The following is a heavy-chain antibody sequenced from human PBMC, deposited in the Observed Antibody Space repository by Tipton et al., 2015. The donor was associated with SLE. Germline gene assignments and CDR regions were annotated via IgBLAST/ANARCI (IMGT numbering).Heavy chain of an antibody. Sequence: TLSLTCAVYGGSFNGHYWSWIRQPPGKGLEWIGYIYYSSYTNYNPSLKSRVTTSFDRSKNQFSLNLNSVTAADTATYYCARVRGGWANDASDIWGQGTMVTVSS. CDR3: ARVRGGWANDASDI. V-gene: IGHV4-59*11. J-gene: IGHJ3*02. CDR2: IYYSSYT. D-gene: IGHD6-19*01. CDR1: GGSFNGHY.